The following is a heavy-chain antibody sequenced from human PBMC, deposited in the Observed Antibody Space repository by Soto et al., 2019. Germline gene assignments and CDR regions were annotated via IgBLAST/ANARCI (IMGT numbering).Heavy chain of an antibody. Sequence: QVQLVQSGAEVKKPGASVKVSCKASGYIFTSYGVSWVRQAPGQGLEWLGWINGYNGNTNYGQNFQGRVTMTTDTSTSTAYMELRSLRSDDTAVYYCARMGDVPYYYYGMDVWGQGTMVIVSS. CDR1: GYIFTSYG. D-gene: IGHD3-16*01. CDR2: INGYNGNT. CDR3: ARMGDVPYYYYGMDV. J-gene: IGHJ6*02. V-gene: IGHV1-18*01.